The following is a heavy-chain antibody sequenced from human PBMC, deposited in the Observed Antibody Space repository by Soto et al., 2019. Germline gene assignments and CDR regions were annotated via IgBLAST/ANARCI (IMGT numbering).Heavy chain of an antibody. J-gene: IGHJ5*02. CDR2: ISTYSGDT. Sequence: QVHLVQSGVEVKTPGASVKVSCQASGYTFFTYDITWVRQAPGQGLEWMGWISTYSGDTKYAQKFQGRVTLTTDTFTTTAYLVLRSLRSDDTGVYYCARHHGPTTSENWFDPWGQGTVVTVSS. V-gene: IGHV1-18*01. D-gene: IGHD5-12*01. CDR1: GYTFFTYD. CDR3: ARHHGPTTSENWFDP.